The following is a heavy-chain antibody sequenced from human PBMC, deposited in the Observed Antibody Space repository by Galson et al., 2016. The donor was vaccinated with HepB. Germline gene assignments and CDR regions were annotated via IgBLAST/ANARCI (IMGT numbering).Heavy chain of an antibody. D-gene: IGHD6-19*01. CDR1: GGSISSSSYY. Sequence: ETLSLTCTVSGGSISSSSYYWGWLRQPPGKGLEWIGSIYYSGSTYYNPSLKSRVTISVDTSKNQFSLKLSSVTAADTAVYYCARRVAVAGIYYFDYWGRGTLVTVSS. CDR3: ARRVAVAGIYYFDY. J-gene: IGHJ4*01. V-gene: IGHV4-39*01. CDR2: IYYSGST.